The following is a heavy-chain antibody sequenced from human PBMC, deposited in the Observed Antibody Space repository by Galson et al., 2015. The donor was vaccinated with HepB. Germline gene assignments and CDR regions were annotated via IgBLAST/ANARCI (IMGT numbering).Heavy chain of an antibody. CDR3: ARDLGSSSSFDY. CDR2: IYHSGST. V-gene: IGHV4-4*02. D-gene: IGHD6-6*01. J-gene: IGHJ4*02. CDR1: GGSISSSNW. Sequence: SETLSLTCTVSGGSISSSNWWSWVRQPPGKGLEWIGEIYHSGSTSYNPSLKSRVTISVDKSKNQFSLKLSSVTAADTAVYYCARDLGSSSSFDYWGQGTLVTVSS.